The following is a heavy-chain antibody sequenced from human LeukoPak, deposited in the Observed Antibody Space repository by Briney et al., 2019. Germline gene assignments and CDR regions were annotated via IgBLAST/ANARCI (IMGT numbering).Heavy chain of an antibody. CDR3: ARVDTAMVRNWFDP. CDR1: GGTFSSYA. CDR2: IIPIFGTA. J-gene: IGHJ5*02. Sequence: ASVKVSCKASGGTFSSYAISWVRQAPGQGPEWMGGIIPIFGTANYAQRFQGRVTITADKSTSTAYMELSSLRSEDTAVYYCARVDTAMVRNWFDPWGQGTLVTVSS. V-gene: IGHV1-69*06. D-gene: IGHD5-18*01.